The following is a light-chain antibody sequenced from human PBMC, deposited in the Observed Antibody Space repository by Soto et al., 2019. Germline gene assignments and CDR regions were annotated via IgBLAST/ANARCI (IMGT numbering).Light chain of an antibody. J-gene: IGKJ1*01. V-gene: IGKV1-5*03. CDR2: NAS. Sequence: DIQMTQSPSTLSASVGDRVTITCRASESISGWLAWYQQKPGKAPKLVIFNASTLESGVPSRFSGSGSGTEFTLSISSLQPDDFATYYCQQYNSYPRTFGQGTKVEIK. CDR1: ESISGW. CDR3: QQYNSYPRT.